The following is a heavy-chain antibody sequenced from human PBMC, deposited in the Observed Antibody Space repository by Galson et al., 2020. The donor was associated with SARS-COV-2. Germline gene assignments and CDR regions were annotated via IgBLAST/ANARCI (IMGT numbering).Heavy chain of an antibody. CDR1: CGTFSDHS. D-gene: IGHD3-10*01. Sequence: SQTLSLTCAVYCGTFSDHSWTWVRQPPGKGLEWIGETSHSGSTNYSPSLKSRVFMSVDTSKNQFSLKVRSVTAADTAVYYCARGGSRPIMAFDYYYFYMDVWGKGTTVTVSS. J-gene: IGHJ6*03. CDR3: ARGGSRPIMAFDYYYFYMDV. CDR2: TSHSGST. V-gene: IGHV4-34*01.